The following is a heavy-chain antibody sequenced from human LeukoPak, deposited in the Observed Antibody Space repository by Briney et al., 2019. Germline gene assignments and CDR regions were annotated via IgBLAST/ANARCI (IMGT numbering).Heavy chain of an antibody. D-gene: IGHD2/OR15-2a*01. J-gene: IGHJ4*02. CDR1: GFTFSSYG. CDR2: IRAGGDNT. Sequence: GGTLRLSCAASGFTFSSYGMSWVRQAPGKGLEWVSGIRAGGDNTYYADSVRGRFTISRDNSKSTLSLQMDSLRAEDTAIYYCATYRQVLLTFESWGQGTLVTVSS. V-gene: IGHV3-23*01. CDR3: ATYRQVLLTFES.